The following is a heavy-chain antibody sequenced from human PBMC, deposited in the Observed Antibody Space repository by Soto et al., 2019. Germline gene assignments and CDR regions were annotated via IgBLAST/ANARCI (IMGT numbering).Heavy chain of an antibody. D-gene: IGHD6-19*01. J-gene: IGHJ5*02. V-gene: IGHV3-21*01. CDR3: ARVPPVAGSWFDP. Sequence: LRLSCAASGFTFSSYSMNWVRQAPGKGLEWVSSISSSSSYIYYADSVKGRFTISRDNAKNSLYLQMNSLRAEDTAVYYCARVPPVAGSWFDPWGQGTLVTVSS. CDR1: GFTFSSYS. CDR2: ISSSSSYI.